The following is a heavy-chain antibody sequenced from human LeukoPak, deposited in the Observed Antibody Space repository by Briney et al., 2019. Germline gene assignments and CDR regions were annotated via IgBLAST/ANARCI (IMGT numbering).Heavy chain of an antibody. J-gene: IGHJ4*02. Sequence: GGSLRLSCAASGFTFSSYWMSWVRKAPGKGLDWVANIKQDGSEKYYVDSVKGRFTISRDNAKNSLYLQMNSLRAEDTAVYYCARDQRYCSSSSCPWEPFDYWGQGTLVTVSS. CDR1: GFTFSSYW. V-gene: IGHV3-7*05. CDR2: IKQDGSEK. CDR3: ARDQRYCSSSSCPWEPFDY. D-gene: IGHD2-2*01.